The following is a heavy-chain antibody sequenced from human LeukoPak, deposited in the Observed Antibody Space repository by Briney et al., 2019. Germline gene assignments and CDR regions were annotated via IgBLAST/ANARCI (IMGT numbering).Heavy chain of an antibody. CDR3: ARLPTRLRGGYYYYGMDV. V-gene: IGHV3-21*01. CDR1: GFTFSNYN. Sequence: GGSLRLSCAASGFTFSNYNMNWVRQAPGKGLEWVSSISSSSSYIHYADSVKGRFTISRDNANNSLYLQMNSLRAEDTAIYFCARLPTRLRGGYYYYGMDVWGQGTTVTVSS. D-gene: IGHD5-12*01. CDR2: ISSSSSYI. J-gene: IGHJ6*02.